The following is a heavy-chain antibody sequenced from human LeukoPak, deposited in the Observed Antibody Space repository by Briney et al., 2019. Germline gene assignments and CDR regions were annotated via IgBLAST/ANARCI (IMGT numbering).Heavy chain of an antibody. CDR2: ISSGGTYI. D-gene: IGHD2-15*01. Sequence: GGSLRLSCAASGFTFSSYSMNWVRQAPGQGLEWVSSISSGGTYIYYADSVKGRFTISRDNAKNSLYLLMNSLRAEDTAVYYCARDSTEYCSGSTCYSKDYWGQGTLVTVSS. CDR1: GFTFSSYS. CDR3: ARDSTEYCSGSTCYSKDY. J-gene: IGHJ4*02. V-gene: IGHV3-21*01.